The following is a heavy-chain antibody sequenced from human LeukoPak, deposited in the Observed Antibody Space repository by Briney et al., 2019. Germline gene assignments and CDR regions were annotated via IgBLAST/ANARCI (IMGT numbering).Heavy chain of an antibody. Sequence: SETLSLTCTVSGGSISSSSYYWSWIRQPPGKGLEWIGYIYYSGSTNYNPSLKSRVTISVDTSKNQFSLKLSSVTAADTAVYYCARLTVAGNYYFDYWGQGTLVTVSS. V-gene: IGHV4-61*05. CDR3: ARLTVAGNYYFDY. D-gene: IGHD6-19*01. CDR2: IYYSGST. CDR1: GGSISSSSYY. J-gene: IGHJ4*02.